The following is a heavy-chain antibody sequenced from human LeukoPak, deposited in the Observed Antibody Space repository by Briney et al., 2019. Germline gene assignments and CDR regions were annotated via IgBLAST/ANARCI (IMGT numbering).Heavy chain of an antibody. D-gene: IGHD7-27*01. CDR3: AKGPLGAHGGGDPLDL. V-gene: IGHV3-23*01. CDR1: GFTFSNYA. CDR2: INNRGDYT. J-gene: IGHJ3*01. Sequence: PGGSLRLSCAASGFTFSNYAMTWVRQAPGKGLERVSGINNRGDYTYYADSVKGRFTISSDNSKNTLFLQMNSLRAEDTAVYYCAKGPLGAHGGGDPLDLWGQGTMVTVSS.